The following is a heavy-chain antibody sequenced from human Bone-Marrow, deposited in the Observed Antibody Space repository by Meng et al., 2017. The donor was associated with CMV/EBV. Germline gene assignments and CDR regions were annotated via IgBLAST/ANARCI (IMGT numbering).Heavy chain of an antibody. CDR2: ISWNSGSI. D-gene: IGHD3-9*01. Sequence: SLKISCAASGFTFDDYAMHWVRQAPGKGLEWVSGISWNSGSIGYADSVKGRFTISRDNDRNSVYLLMDSLRVEDTAKYYCVKGTGYDILTGYLDYWGRGALVTVSS. CDR3: VKGTGYDILTGYLDY. CDR1: GFTFDDYA. J-gene: IGHJ4*02. V-gene: IGHV3-9*01.